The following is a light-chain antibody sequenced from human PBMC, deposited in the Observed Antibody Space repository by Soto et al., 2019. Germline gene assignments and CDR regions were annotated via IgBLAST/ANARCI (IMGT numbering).Light chain of an antibody. J-gene: IGKJ2*01. V-gene: IGKV3-11*01. CDR3: QQRSNWPPYT. Sequence: EIVLTQSPATLSLSPGERATLSCGASRSVSSYFAWYQQKPGQAPRLLIYDASNRATGIPARFSGSGSGTDFTLTSSSLEPEGFAVYYCQQRSNWPPYTVGQGTKLEIK. CDR1: RSVSSY. CDR2: DAS.